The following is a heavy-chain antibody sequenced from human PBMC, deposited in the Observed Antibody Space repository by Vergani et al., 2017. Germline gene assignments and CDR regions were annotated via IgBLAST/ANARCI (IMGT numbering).Heavy chain of an antibody. V-gene: IGHV1-46*03. Sequence: QVQLVQSGAEVKKPGASVKVSCKASGYTFTSYYMHWVRQAPGQGLEWMGIINPSGGSTSYAQKFQGRVTMTRDTSTSTVYMELSSLRSEDTAVYYCARLPLDDYDSSLTTEWGQGTLVTVSS. D-gene: IGHD3-22*01. CDR2: INPSGGST. CDR3: ARLPLDDYDSSLTTE. J-gene: IGHJ4*02. CDR1: GYTFTSYY.